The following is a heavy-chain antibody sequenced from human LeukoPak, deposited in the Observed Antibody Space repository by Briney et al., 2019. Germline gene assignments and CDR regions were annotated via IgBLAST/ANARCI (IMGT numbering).Heavy chain of an antibody. CDR3: ARVSAVAGTAYLSMLEDYFDY. CDR2: IIPIFGTA. CDR1: GGTFSSYA. V-gene: IGHV1-69*13. J-gene: IGHJ4*02. Sequence: GASVKVSCKASGGTFSSYAISWVRQAPGQGLEWMGGIIPIFGTANYAQKFQGRVTITADESTSTAYMELSSLRSEDTAVYYCARVSAVAGTAYLSMLEDYFDYWGQGTLVTVSS. D-gene: IGHD6-19*01.